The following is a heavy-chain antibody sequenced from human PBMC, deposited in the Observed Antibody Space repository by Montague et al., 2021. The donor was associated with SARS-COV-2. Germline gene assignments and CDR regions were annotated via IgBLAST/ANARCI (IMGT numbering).Heavy chain of an antibody. CDR1: GVSFSDDF. J-gene: IGHJ4*02. V-gene: IGHV4-34*01. D-gene: IGHD3-16*01. CDR2: ISLSGRN. CDR3: ARDFERGGNFDY. Sequence: SETLSLTCGVYGVSFSDDFWTWIRQYPEKGLEWIGEISLSGRNNXXPSLNDRVTISLDTSRKQFSLNLNSVTAADTAIYYCARDFERGGNFDYWGQGILVTVSS.